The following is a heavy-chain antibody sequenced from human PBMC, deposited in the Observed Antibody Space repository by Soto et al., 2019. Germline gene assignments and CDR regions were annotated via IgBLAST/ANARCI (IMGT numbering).Heavy chain of an antibody. CDR2: IWYDGSNK. CDR3: ARDSGTYGDYYYYYYGMDV. J-gene: IGHJ6*02. D-gene: IGHD4-17*01. CDR1: GFTFSSYG. Sequence: GGSLRLSCAASGFTFSSYGMHWVRQAPGKGLEWVAVIWYDGSNKYYADSVKGRFTISRDNSKNTLYLQMNSLRAEDTAVYYCARDSGTYGDYYYYYYGMDVWGQGTTVTVSS. V-gene: IGHV3-33*01.